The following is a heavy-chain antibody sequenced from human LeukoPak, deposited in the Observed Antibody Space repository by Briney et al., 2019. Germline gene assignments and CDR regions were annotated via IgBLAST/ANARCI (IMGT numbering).Heavy chain of an antibody. CDR3: ARVRPTTWPEYYFDY. Sequence: ASVKVSCKASGYTFTGYYMHWVRQAPGQGLEWMGWINPNSGGTNYAQKFQGRVTMTRDTSISTAYMELSRLRSDDTAVYYCARVRPTTWPEYYFDYWGQGTLVTVSS. CDR2: INPNSGGT. J-gene: IGHJ4*02. V-gene: IGHV1-2*02. CDR1: GYTFTGYY. D-gene: IGHD2/OR15-2a*01.